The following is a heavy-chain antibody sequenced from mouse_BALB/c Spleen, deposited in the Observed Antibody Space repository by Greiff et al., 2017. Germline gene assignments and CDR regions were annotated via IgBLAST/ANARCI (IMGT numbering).Heavy chain of an antibody. V-gene: IGHV5-12-2*01. CDR1: GFTFSSYT. CDR2: ISNGGGST. D-gene: IGHD2-3*01. Sequence: EVKLVESGGGLVQPGGSLKLSCAASGFTFSSYTMSWVRQTPEKRLEWVAYISNGGGSTYYPDTVKGRFTISRDNAKNTLYLQMSSLKSEDTAMYYCARLDGYTWFAYWGQGTLVTVAA. CDR3: ARLDGYTWFAY. J-gene: IGHJ3*01.